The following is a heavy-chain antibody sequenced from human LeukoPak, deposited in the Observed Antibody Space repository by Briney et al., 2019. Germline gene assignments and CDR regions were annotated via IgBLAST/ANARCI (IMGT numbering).Heavy chain of an antibody. V-gene: IGHV4-34*01. D-gene: IGHD7-27*01. Sequence: PSETLSLTCAVYGGSFSGYYWSWVRQPPGKGLEWIGEINHSGSTNYNPSLKSRVTISVDTSKNQFSLKLSSVTAADTAVYYCARGGWGNWFDPWGQGTLVTVSS. CDR1: GGSFSGYY. J-gene: IGHJ5*02. CDR3: ARGGWGNWFDP. CDR2: INHSGST.